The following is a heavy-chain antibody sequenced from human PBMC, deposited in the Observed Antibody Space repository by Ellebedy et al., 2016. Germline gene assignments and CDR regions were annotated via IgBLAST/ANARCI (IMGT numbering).Heavy chain of an antibody. J-gene: IGHJ5*02. CDR1: GSTFSDFY. CDR3: ARRGKFDP. Sequence: GGSLRLXXAASGSTFSDFYTTWIRQAPGKGLEWVSYISSSSTYTDYADSVKGRFTISRDNAKNSLYLQMNSLRAEDTAVYYCARRGKFDPWGQGTLVTVSS. CDR2: ISSSSTYT. V-gene: IGHV3-11*06. D-gene: IGHD3-16*01.